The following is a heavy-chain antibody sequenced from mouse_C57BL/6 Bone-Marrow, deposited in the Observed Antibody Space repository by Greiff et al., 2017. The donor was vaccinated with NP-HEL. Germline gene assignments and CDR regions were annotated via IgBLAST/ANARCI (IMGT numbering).Heavy chain of an antibody. CDR3: ARPTGTEYYFGC. J-gene: IGHJ2*01. V-gene: IGHV1-69*01. D-gene: IGHD4-1*01. CDR2: IDPSDSYT. CDR1: GYTFTSYW. Sequence: QVQLQQPGAELVMPGASVKLSCKASGYTFTSYWMHWVKQRPGQGLEWIGEIDPSDSYTNYNQKFKGKSTLTVDKSSSTADMQLSSLTSEDSAVYYCARPTGTEYYFGCWGQGTTLTVSS.